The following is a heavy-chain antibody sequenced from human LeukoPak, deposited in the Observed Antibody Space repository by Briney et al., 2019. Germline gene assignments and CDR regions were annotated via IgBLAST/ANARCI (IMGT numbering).Heavy chain of an antibody. D-gene: IGHD3-22*01. J-gene: IGHJ4*02. CDR3: ARTHDYVSSGLDY. V-gene: IGHV1-46*01. Sequence: ASVKVSCKASGYTFTSYYMHWVRQAPGQGLEWMGVINPTGGSTNYAQKFQGRVTMTRDTSTSTVYMELTSLISEDTAMCFCARTHDYVSSGLDYWGQGTLVTVSS. CDR1: GYTFTSYY. CDR2: INPTGGST.